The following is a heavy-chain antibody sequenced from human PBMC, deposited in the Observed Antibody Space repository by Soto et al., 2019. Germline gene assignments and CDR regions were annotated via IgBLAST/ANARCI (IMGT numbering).Heavy chain of an antibody. V-gene: IGHV4-61*01. CDR2: IYYSGST. CDR1: GGFVSSGSYY. Sequence: SETLSLTCTVSGGFVSSGSYYWSWIRQPPGKGPEWIGYIYYSGSTNYNPSLKSRVTISLDTSKNQFSLKLYSVTAADPAVYYCATLKKWRHGHWGQGTLVTVYS. CDR3: ATLKKWRHGH. J-gene: IGHJ4*02. D-gene: IGHD5-18*01.